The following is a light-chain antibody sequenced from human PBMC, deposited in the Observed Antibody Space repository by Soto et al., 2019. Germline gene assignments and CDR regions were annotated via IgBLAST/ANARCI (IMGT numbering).Light chain of an antibody. Sequence: EIVLTQSPGTLSLSPGERATLACRASQSVSSSYSAWYQQKPGQAPRLLIYGASSRATGIPDRFSGSGSGTDFTLTISRLEPEEFGVYYCQQYGNSPFNFGGGTKVEIK. CDR3: QQYGNSPFN. CDR2: GAS. V-gene: IGKV3-20*01. J-gene: IGKJ4*01. CDR1: QSVSSSY.